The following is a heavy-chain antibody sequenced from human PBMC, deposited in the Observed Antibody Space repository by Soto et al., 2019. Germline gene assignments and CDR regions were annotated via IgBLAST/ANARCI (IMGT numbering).Heavy chain of an antibody. CDR3: ARYCSGGSCYLNTIYFYYGMDV. D-gene: IGHD2-15*01. CDR2: ISAYNGNT. CDR1: GYTFTSYG. Sequence: ASVKVSCKASGYTFTSYGISWVRQAPGQGLEWMGWISAYNGNTNYAQKLQGRVTMTTDTSTSTAYMELRSLRSDDTAVYYCARYCSGGSCYLNTIYFYYGMDVWGQGTTVTVSS. J-gene: IGHJ6*02. V-gene: IGHV1-18*01.